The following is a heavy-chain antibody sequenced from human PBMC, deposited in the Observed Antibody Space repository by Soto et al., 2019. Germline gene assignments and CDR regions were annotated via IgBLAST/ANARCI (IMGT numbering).Heavy chain of an antibody. D-gene: IGHD3-22*01. CDR2: IKSKTDGGTT. CDR3: TTDPDSDSSGHKSDY. J-gene: IGHJ4*02. V-gene: IGHV3-15*01. Sequence: EVQLVESGGGLVKPGGSLRLSCAASGFTFSNAWMSWVRQAPGKGLEWVGRIKSKTDGGTTDYAAPVKGRFTISRDDSXXTLYLQMNSLKTEDTAVYYCTTDPDSDSSGHKSDYWGQGTLVTVSS. CDR1: GFTFSNAW.